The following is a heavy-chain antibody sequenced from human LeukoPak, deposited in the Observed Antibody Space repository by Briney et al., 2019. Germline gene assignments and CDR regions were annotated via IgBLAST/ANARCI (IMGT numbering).Heavy chain of an antibody. D-gene: IGHD2-15*01. V-gene: IGHV3-9*01. J-gene: IGHJ2*01. CDR3: ARDYFSRAAVLGYFDL. CDR1: GFTLDDYA. CDR2: ISWNSGSI. Sequence: PGRSLRLSCAASGFTLDDYAMHWVRQAPGKGLEWVSGISWNSGSIGYADSVKGRFTISRDNAKNSLYLQMNSLTAEDTAVYYCARDYFSRAAVLGYFDLWGRGTLVTVSS.